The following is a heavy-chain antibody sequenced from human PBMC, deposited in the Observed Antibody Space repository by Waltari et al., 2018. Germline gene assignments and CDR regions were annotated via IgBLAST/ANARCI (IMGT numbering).Heavy chain of an antibody. Sequence: QVQLQESGPGLVKPSETLSLTCTVSGGSISSYYWSWLRQPPGKGLEWIGYIYYSGSTNYNPSLKSRVTISVDTSKNQFSLKLSSVTAADTAVYYCATCPYYDFWSGYSPPWFDPWGQGTLVTVSS. V-gene: IGHV4-59*08. CDR3: ATCPYYDFWSGYSPPWFDP. CDR1: GGSISSYY. J-gene: IGHJ5*02. D-gene: IGHD3-3*01. CDR2: IYYSGST.